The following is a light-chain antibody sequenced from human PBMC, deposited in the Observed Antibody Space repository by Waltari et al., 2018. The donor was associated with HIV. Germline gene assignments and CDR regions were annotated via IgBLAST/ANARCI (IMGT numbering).Light chain of an antibody. J-gene: IGKJ5*01. CDR1: QSVNNN. V-gene: IGKV3-15*01. CDR2: DAS. CDR3: QQYANWPFT. Sequence: EKVMTQSPATLSVSQGERATFTCRARQSVNNNLAWYQQKPGQAPRLLISDASTRATGIPARFSGSGSGTEFTLTISSLQSEDFAVYFCQQYANWPFTFGQGTRLEIK.